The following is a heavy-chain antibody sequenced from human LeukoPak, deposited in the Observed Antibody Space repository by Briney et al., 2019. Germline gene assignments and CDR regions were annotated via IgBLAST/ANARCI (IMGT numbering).Heavy chain of an antibody. J-gene: IGHJ6*02. CDR1: GGSISSSSYY. D-gene: IGHD3-3*01. CDR2: IYYSGST. V-gene: IGHV4-39*01. Sequence: SETLSLTCTVSGGSISSSSYYWGWIRQPPGKGLGWIGSIYYSGSTYYNPSLKSRVTISVDTSKNQFSLKLSSVTAADTAVYYCARRSGEYYYYYYGMDVWGQGTTVTVSS. CDR3: ARRSGEYYYYYYGMDV.